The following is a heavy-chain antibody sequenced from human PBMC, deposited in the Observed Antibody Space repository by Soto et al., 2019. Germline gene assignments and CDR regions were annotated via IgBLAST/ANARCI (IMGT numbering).Heavy chain of an antibody. CDR3: ARSLGITTSYGMDV. CDR1: GGSISSGGYS. D-gene: IGHD3-3*01. CDR2: IYHSGST. V-gene: IGHV4-30-2*01. J-gene: IGHJ6*02. Sequence: SDTLSLTCAVSGGSISSGGYSWSWIRQPPGKGLEWIGYIYHSGSTYYNPSLKSRLTISVDRSKNQFSLKLSSVTAADTAVYYCARSLGITTSYGMDVWGQGTTVTVSS.